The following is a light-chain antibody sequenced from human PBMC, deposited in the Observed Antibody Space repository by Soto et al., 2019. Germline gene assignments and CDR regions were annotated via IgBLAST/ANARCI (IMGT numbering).Light chain of an antibody. Sequence: QSVLTQPRSVSGSPGQSVAISCTGTSSDVGGYNYVSWYRQHPGKAPKLMIYEVSNRPSGVSNRFSGSKSGNTASLTISGLQAEDEADYYCSSYTSSSTLVVFGGGTKLTVL. CDR3: SSYTSSSTLVV. CDR1: SSDVGGYNY. J-gene: IGLJ2*01. V-gene: IGLV2-14*01. CDR2: EVS.